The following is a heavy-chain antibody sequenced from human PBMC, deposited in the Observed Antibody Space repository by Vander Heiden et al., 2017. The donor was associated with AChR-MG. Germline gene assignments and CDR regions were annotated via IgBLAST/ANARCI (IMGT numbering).Heavy chain of an antibody. CDR3: ARGGGDCSGGVCYIAY. J-gene: IGHJ4*02. V-gene: IGHV3-48*03. D-gene: IGHD2-8*02. CDR1: GFPFSSCD. Sequence: EVQLVGSGGGLVQPGESLRLSCAASGFPFSSCDMKWVRRAPGKGLDWVSYISGSGRPTYYADSVRGRFTVSRDNAKSSLYLQMNRLTAEDTAVYYCARGGGDCSGGVCYIAYWGQGTLVTVSS. CDR2: ISGSGRPT.